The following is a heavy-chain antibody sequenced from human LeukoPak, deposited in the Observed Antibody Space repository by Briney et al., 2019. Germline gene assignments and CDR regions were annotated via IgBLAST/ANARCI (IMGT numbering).Heavy chain of an antibody. D-gene: IGHD3-10*01. CDR2: IKEDGSEK. Sequence: GGSLRLSCAASGFTFSSYWMSWVRQAPGKGLEWVANIKEDGSEKYYVDSVKGRFTISRDNAKKSLYLQMNSLRAEDTAVYYCARENTMIRGVPRAFDIWGQGTMVTVSS. CDR1: GFTFSSYW. CDR3: ARENTMIRGVPRAFDI. V-gene: IGHV3-7*01. J-gene: IGHJ3*02.